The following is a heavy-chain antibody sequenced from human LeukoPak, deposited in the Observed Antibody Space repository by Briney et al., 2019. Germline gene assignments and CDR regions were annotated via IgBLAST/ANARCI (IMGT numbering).Heavy chain of an antibody. Sequence: GGSLRLSCAASGFTFSNAWMSWVRQAPGKGLEWVGRIKSKTDGGTTDYAAPVKGRFTISRDDSKNTLYLQMNSLKTEDTAVYYCTTENPSIAAPTGYFDSWGQGTLVTVSS. J-gene: IGHJ4*02. V-gene: IGHV3-15*01. CDR2: IKSKTDGGTT. CDR1: GFTFSNAW. D-gene: IGHD6-6*01. CDR3: TTENPSIAAPTGYFDS.